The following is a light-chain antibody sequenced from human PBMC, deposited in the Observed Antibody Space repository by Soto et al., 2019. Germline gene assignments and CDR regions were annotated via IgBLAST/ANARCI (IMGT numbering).Light chain of an antibody. V-gene: IGKV3-20*01. CDR3: QQYSRSRRT. Sequence: EIVMTQSPATLSVSPGERATLSCRASQSLGGNLAWYQQKPGQAPRLLIYGASSRATGIPDRFSGSGSGTDFTLTISRLEPEDFAVYYCQQYSRSRRTFGQGTKVDIK. CDR1: QSLGGN. J-gene: IGKJ1*01. CDR2: GAS.